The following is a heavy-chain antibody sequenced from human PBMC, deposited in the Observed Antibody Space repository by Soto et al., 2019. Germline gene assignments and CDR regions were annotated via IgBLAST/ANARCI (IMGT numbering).Heavy chain of an antibody. J-gene: IGHJ3*02. Sequence: PGGSLRLSCAASGFTFSSYAMSWVRQAPGKGLEWVSAISGSGGSTYYADSVKGRFTISRDNSKNTLYLQMNSLRAEDTAVYYCAKQADYDFWSGYYAFEIWGQGTMVTVSS. D-gene: IGHD3-3*01. CDR2: ISGSGGST. V-gene: IGHV3-23*01. CDR3: AKQADYDFWSGYYAFEI. CDR1: GFTFSSYA.